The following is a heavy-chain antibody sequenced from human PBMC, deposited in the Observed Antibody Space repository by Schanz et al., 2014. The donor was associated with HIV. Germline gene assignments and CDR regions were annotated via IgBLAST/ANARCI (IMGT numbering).Heavy chain of an antibody. Sequence: QVQLVESGGGVVQPGRSLRLSCAASGFTFSSYGMHWVRQAPGKGLEWVAVLWHDGTNKYYVDSVKDRFTISRDNSKSTLYLQMNSLRAEDTAVYYCANSGYCTSGVCYTRGYDTDVWGQGTTVTVSS. CDR1: GFTFSSYG. CDR3: ANSGYCTSGVCYTRGYDTDV. CDR2: LWHDGTNK. J-gene: IGHJ6*02. V-gene: IGHV3-33*03. D-gene: IGHD2-8*01.